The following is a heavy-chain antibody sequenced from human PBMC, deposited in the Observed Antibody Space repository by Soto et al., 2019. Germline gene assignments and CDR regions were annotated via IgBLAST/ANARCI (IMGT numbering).Heavy chain of an antibody. Sequence: QVQLVQSGAEVKKPGSSVKVSCKASGGTFSSYTISWVRQAPGQGLEWMGRIIPILGIANYAQKFQGRVTITADKSTSTAYMELSSLRSEDTAVYYCARAIAAAPYYDSSMDVWGKGTTVTVSS. D-gene: IGHD6-6*01. CDR3: ARAIAAAPYYDSSMDV. CDR2: IIPILGIA. CDR1: GGTFSSYT. J-gene: IGHJ6*03. V-gene: IGHV1-69*02.